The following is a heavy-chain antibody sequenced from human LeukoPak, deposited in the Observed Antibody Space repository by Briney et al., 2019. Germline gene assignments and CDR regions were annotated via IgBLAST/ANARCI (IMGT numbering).Heavy chain of an antibody. CDR2: ISAYNGNR. CDR1: GYTFTSYG. CDR3: ARGLQIGFYEY. V-gene: IGHV1-18*01. J-gene: IGHJ4*02. D-gene: IGHD4-11*01. Sequence: ASVKVSCKASGYTFTSYGISWVRQAPGQGLEWMGWISAYNGNRNYAQKVQGRVTMTTETSTSTAYMELRSLRSDDTAVYYCARGLQIGFYEYWGQGTLVTVSS.